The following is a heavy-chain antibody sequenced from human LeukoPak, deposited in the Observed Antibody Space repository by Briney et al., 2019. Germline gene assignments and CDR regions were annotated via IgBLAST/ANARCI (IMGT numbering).Heavy chain of an antibody. V-gene: IGHV1-69*13. J-gene: IGHJ4*02. CDR1: GGTFSSYA. D-gene: IGHD3-3*01. CDR3: VRGSGEWLAHIVS. Sequence: GASVKVSCKASGGTFSSYAISWVRQAPGQGLEWMGGIIPIFGTANYAQKFQGRVTITADESTSTAYMELSSLRSEDTAVYYCVRGSGEWLAHIVSWGQGTLVTVSS. CDR2: IIPIFGTA.